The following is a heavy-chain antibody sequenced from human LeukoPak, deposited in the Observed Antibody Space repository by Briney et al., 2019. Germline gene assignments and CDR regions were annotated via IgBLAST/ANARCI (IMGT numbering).Heavy chain of an antibody. Sequence: GGSLRLSCAASGFTFSSYAMHWVRQAPGKGLEWVAVISYDGSNKYYADSVKGRFTISRDNSKNTLYLQMNSLRAEDTAVYYCARDVSRGGTTSGWFDPWGQGTLVTVSS. CDR2: ISYDGSNK. D-gene: IGHD1-1*01. V-gene: IGHV3-30*04. J-gene: IGHJ5*02. CDR3: ARDVSRGGTTSGWFDP. CDR1: GFTFSSYA.